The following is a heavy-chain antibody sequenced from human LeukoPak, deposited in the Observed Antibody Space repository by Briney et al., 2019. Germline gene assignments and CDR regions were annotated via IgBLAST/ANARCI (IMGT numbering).Heavy chain of an antibody. D-gene: IGHD1-1*01. CDR2: IRSNGDTA. CDR3: AKGQELDDGVFDS. CDR1: GFTFSSIA. V-gene: IGHV3-23*01. Sequence: PGGSLRLSCAASGFTFSSIAMTWVRQAPGKGLDWVSTIRSNGDTAYNADSVKGRFTISRDNSKNTLYLQMNNLRVEDTAIYYCAKGQELDDGVFDSWGQGTLVTVSS. J-gene: IGHJ4*02.